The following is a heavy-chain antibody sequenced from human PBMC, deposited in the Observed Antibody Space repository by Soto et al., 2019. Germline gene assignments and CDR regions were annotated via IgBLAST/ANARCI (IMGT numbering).Heavy chain of an antibody. CDR2: MNPNSGNT. Sequence: QVKLVQSGAEVKKPGASVKVSCKASGYTFTRYAINWVRQATGQGLEWMGWMNPNSGNTGYAQKFQGRVTMTRNTSISTAYMELSILRSEDTAVYYCARGNGVGDWFDPWGQGTLVTVSS. CDR3: ARGNGVGDWFDP. D-gene: IGHD3-10*01. V-gene: IGHV1-8*01. CDR1: GYTFTRYA. J-gene: IGHJ5*02.